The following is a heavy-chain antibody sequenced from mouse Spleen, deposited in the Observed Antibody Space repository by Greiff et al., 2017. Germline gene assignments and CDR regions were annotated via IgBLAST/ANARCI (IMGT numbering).Heavy chain of an antibody. Sequence: VHVKQSGPELVKPGASVKISCKASGYTFTDYNMHWVKQSHGKSLEWIGYIYPYNGGTGYNQKFKSKATLTVDNSSSTAYMELRSLTSEDSAVYYCAVGPYYYGSPLAYWGQGTLVTVSA. D-gene: IGHD1-1*01. CDR3: AVGPYYYGSPLAY. J-gene: IGHJ3*01. CDR1: GYTFTDYN. V-gene: IGHV1S29*02. CDR2: IYPYNGGT.